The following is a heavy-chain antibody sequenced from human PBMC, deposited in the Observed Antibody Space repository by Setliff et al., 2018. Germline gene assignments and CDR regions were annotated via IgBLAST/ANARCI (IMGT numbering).Heavy chain of an antibody. Sequence: KPSETLSLTCTVSGGSISSSSYSWGWIRQPPGKGLEWIGSIYYSGSTYYNPSLKSRVTISVDRSKNQFSLKLSSVTAADTAVYYCARDGLRYYFDYWGQGTLVTVSS. D-gene: IGHD5-12*01. V-gene: IGHV4-39*07. CDR3: ARDGLRYYFDY. J-gene: IGHJ4*02. CDR2: IYYSGST. CDR1: GGSISSSSYS.